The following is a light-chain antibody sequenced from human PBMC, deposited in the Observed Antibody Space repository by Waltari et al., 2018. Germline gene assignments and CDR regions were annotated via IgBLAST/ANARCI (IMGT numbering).Light chain of an antibody. CDR2: RAS. V-gene: IGKV3-20*01. CDR1: QTVGSRS. Sequence: EIVLTQSPGTASLSPGERVTLSCRASQTVGSRSFAWYQQKPGQAPRLVIYRASRRATGSPDRFSGSGSGTDFSLTISRLEPEDFAVYYCQQHGTLPATFGQGTKVEIK. CDR3: QQHGTLPAT. J-gene: IGKJ1*01.